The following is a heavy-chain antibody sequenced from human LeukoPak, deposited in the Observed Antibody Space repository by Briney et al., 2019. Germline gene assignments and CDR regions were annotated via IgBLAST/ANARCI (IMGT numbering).Heavy chain of an antibody. D-gene: IGHD2/OR15-2a*01. Sequence: PSETLSLTCAVSGASVTTYYWSWIRQPSGKGLEWIGFIHHSGLTEYHASLNNRVSISVDPSKNQFSLRLSSVTPADTAVYYCARYDLSPLDYWGQGLPITVSS. CDR1: GASVTTYY. V-gene: IGHV4-59*02. CDR3: ARYDLSPLDY. J-gene: IGHJ4*02. CDR2: IHHSGLT.